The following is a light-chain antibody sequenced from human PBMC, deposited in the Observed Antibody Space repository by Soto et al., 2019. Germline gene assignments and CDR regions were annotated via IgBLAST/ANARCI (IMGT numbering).Light chain of an antibody. CDR3: AAWDDSLNIFV. Sequence: QSVLTRPPSASGTPGQSVTISCSGSSSNIGGRAASWYQQLPGTAPKLLINSNNQRPSGVPDRFSGSKSGTSASLAISGLQSGDEADYYCAAWDDSLNIFVFGTGTKVTVL. CDR1: SSNIGGRA. CDR2: SNN. V-gene: IGLV1-44*01. J-gene: IGLJ1*01.